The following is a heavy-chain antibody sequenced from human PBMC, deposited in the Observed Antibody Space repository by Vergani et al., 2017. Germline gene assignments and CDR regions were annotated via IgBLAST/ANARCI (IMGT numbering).Heavy chain of an antibody. D-gene: IGHD2-8*01. CDR3: ARDCTSGGCPDNYGMDV. CDR2: IGSSGPYI. CDR1: GFTFSDFS. J-gene: IGHJ6*02. V-gene: IGHV3-21*06. Sequence: EVQLVESGGGLVKPGGSLRLSCAASGFTFSDFSMSWVRQAPGKGLEWVAFIGSSGPYINYADSVKGRFIISRDNTNNSLFLQLRSLRAEDAAVYYCARDCTSGGCPDNYGMDVWGQGATVTSP.